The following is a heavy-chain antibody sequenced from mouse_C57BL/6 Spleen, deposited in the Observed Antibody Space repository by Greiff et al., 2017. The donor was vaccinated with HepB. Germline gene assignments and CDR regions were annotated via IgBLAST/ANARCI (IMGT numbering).Heavy chain of an antibody. Sequence: VQLQQPGAELVKPGASVKMSCKASGYTFTSYWITWVKQRPGQGLEWIGDIYPGSGSTNYNEKFKSKATLTVDTSSSTAYMQLSSLTSEDSAVYYCERGYYYDHYYAMDYWGQGTSVTVSS. CDR2: IYPGSGST. D-gene: IGHD2-4*01. V-gene: IGHV1-55*01. J-gene: IGHJ4*01. CDR3: ERGYYYDHYYAMDY. CDR1: GYTFTSYW.